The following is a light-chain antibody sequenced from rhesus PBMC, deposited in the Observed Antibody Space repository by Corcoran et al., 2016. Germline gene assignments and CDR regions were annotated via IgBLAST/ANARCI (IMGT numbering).Light chain of an antibody. CDR1: QGISSW. V-gene: IGKV1-22*01. Sequence: DIQMTQSPSSLSASVGDTVTITCRASQGISSWLAWYQQKPGKAPKLLIYKASSVQSGVPSRFRGSGSGIDFTLTISSLQSEDFATYDCQQYSSRPLTFGGGTKVELK. CDR2: KAS. CDR3: QQYSSRPLT. J-gene: IGKJ4*01.